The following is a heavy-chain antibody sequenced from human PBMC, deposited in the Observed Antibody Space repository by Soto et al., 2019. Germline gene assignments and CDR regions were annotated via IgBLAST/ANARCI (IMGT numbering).Heavy chain of an antibody. CDR2: IKTKPDDGTI. Sequence: PGGSLRLSCAASGLIFSDVWMTWVRQAPGKGLEWVGRIKTKPDDGTIDYAAPVRGRFTISRDDSKNTLYLQMTSLKPDDTGVYYCTTSNLGVDFWGPGTLVTVSS. J-gene: IGHJ4*02. CDR3: TTSNLGVDF. D-gene: IGHD1-1*01. V-gene: IGHV3-15*01. CDR1: GLIFSDVW.